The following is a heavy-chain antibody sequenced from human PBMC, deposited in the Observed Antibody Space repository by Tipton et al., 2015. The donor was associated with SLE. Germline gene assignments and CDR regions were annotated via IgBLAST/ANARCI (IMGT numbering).Heavy chain of an antibody. CDR1: EFTFSSYS. CDR2: ISSCSSYI. CDR3: ARVLIGSDRQIDI. Sequence: SLRLSCAASEFTFSSYSMNWVRQAPGKGLEWVSSISSCSSYIYYADSVKGRFTISRDNSKNTLYLQMNSLRVEDTAVYYCARVLIGSDRQIDIWGQGTMVTVSS. D-gene: IGHD1-14*01. J-gene: IGHJ3*02. V-gene: IGHV3-21*01.